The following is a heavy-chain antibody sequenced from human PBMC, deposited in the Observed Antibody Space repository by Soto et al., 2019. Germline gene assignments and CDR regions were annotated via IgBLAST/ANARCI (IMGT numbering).Heavy chain of an antibody. CDR2: GHYDGTT. CDR1: ADSISSSSYY. CDR3: ARRRGYTYDH. J-gene: IGHJ4*02. D-gene: IGHD5-12*01. V-gene: IGHV4-39*01. Sequence: QLQLQESGPGLVKPSETLSLTCSVSADSISSSSYYWGWIRQSPGKGLEWIGSGHYDGTTYYDPSLKSRVTISVATCKSPLSLTLSSVTAADTAVYYCARRRGYTYDHWGQGTRVTVSS.